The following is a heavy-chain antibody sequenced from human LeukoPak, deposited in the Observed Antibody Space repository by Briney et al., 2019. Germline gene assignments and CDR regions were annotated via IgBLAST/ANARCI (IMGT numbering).Heavy chain of an antibody. CDR2: ISTSSSTI. CDR1: GFTFSSYS. J-gene: IGHJ3*02. CDR3: ARNGASPYGAFDI. Sequence: PGGSLRLSCAASGFTFSSYSMNWVRQAPGKGLEWVSYISTSSSTIYYAGSVKGRFTISRDKAKNSLYLQMNSLRDEDTAVYYCARNGASPYGAFDIWGQGTMVTVSS. D-gene: IGHD2-8*01. V-gene: IGHV3-48*02.